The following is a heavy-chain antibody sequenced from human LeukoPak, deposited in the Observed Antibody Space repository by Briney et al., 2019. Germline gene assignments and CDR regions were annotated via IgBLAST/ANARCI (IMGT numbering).Heavy chain of an antibody. CDR3: ARRSDTGVVPHHSYYCFDV. Sequence: SVKVSCKASGGTFSTYEINWVRQAPGQGLEWVGRIIPVLNIANYAQRFQGRVTITADKSTNTAYMELSGLRSEDTATYYCARRSDTGVVPHHSYYCFDVWGQGTAVSVS. J-gene: IGHJ6*02. CDR2: IIPVLNIA. D-gene: IGHD5-18*01. V-gene: IGHV1-69*04. CDR1: GGTFSTYE.